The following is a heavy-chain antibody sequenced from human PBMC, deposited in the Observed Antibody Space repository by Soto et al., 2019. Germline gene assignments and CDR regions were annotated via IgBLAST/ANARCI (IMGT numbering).Heavy chain of an antibody. J-gene: IGHJ4*02. CDR3: ASGIAVAGTFFDY. CDR2: IIPIFGTA. CDR1: GGTFSSYA. V-gene: IGHV1-69*13. Sequence: SVKVSCKASGGTFSSYAISWVRQAPGQGLEWMGGIIPIFGTANYAQKFQGRVTITADESASTAYMELSSLRSEDTAVYYCASGIAVAGTFFDYWGQGTLVTVSS. D-gene: IGHD6-19*01.